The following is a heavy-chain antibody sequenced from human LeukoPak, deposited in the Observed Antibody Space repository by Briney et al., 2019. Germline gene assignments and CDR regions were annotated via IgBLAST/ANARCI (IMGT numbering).Heavy chain of an antibody. CDR1: GFTFSSYT. D-gene: IGHD2/OR15-2a*01. CDR3: ARDWFHAIDY. Sequence: PGGSLRLSCAASGFTFSSYTMNWVRQAPGKGLEWVSSISSSSSYIYYADSVKGRFTISRDNAKNSLYLQMNGLRAEDTAVYYCARDWFHAIDYWGQGTLVTVSS. J-gene: IGHJ4*02. V-gene: IGHV3-21*01. CDR2: ISSSSSYI.